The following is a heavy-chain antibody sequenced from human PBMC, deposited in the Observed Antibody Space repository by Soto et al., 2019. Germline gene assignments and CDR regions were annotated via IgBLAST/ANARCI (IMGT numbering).Heavy chain of an antibody. CDR1: GFTFSSYG. D-gene: IGHD3-10*01. CDR2: VSFDAGNK. Sequence: QVQLVESGGGVVQPGRSLTLSCAASGFTFSSYGMHLVRQAPGKGLEWVAVVSFDAGNKYYADSVKGRFTIFRDNSNNTLFLQMNSLRTEDTALYYCAKALGRMTMVRGVTETDYWGQGTLVTVSS. V-gene: IGHV3-30*18. CDR3: AKALGRMTMVRGVTETDY. J-gene: IGHJ4*02.